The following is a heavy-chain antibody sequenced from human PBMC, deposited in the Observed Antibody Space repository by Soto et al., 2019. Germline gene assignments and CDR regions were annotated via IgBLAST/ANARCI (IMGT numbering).Heavy chain of an antibody. CDR3: STSSRNEYHFAMDA. V-gene: IGHV3-53*01. Sequence: GGGLIQPGGSLRLSCAASGLSVCSSDMSWVRQASGKGLEWVSVIYSGGSTHDADSVKGRFTISRDNSKNPVHLQMNSLRVDDTAVYFCSTSSRNEYHFAMDAWGQGTTVIVSS. CDR2: IYSGGST. D-gene: IGHD6-6*01. CDR1: GLSVCSSD. J-gene: IGHJ6*02.